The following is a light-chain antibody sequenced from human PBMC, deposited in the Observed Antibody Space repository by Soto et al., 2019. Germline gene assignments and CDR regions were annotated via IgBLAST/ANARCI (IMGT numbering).Light chain of an antibody. Sequence: GLRHNPGALAWSAGERSPLSFMVSQSVSSTYVGWYQQQPGQPPRLLMSGTSNRATGTPDRFSGSGSGTDFTLTISRLEPEDCAVYCCQLYGSPPIPFGQRRRLEI. CDR2: GTS. J-gene: IGKJ5*01. CDR3: QLYGSPPIP. CDR1: QSVSSTY. V-gene: IGKV3-20*01.